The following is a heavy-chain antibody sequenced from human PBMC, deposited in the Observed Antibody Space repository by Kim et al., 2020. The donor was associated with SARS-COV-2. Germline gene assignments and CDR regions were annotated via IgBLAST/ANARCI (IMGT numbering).Heavy chain of an antibody. CDR2: IYYSGST. Sequence: SETLSLTCTVSGGSISSSSYYWGWIHQPPGKGLEWIGSIYYSGSTYYNPSLKSRVTISVDTSKNQFSLKLSSVTAADTAVYYCARRAERWLQLRDFDYWGQGTLVTVSS. V-gene: IGHV4-39*01. D-gene: IGHD1-1*01. J-gene: IGHJ4*02. CDR1: GGSISSSSYY. CDR3: ARRAERWLQLRDFDY.